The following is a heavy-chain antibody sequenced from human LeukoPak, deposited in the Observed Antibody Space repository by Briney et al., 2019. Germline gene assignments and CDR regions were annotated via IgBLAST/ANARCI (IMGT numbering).Heavy chain of an antibody. Sequence: PGGSLGLSCAASGFTFAEYTMHSVRQAPGKGREWVSLISWNGARIHYGDSVKGRFTISRDNSKNSLYLQMNSLRTEDTALYYCVKDLVAASENVRGWYPMDYWGQGTLVTVSS. CDR3: VKDLVAASENVRGWYPMDY. V-gene: IGHV3-43*01. J-gene: IGHJ4*02. D-gene: IGHD6-19*01. CDR1: GFTFAEYT. CDR2: ISWNGARI.